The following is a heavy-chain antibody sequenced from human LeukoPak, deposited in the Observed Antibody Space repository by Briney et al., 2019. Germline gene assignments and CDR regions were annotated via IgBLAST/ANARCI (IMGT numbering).Heavy chain of an antibody. CDR1: GFTFSSYW. CDR2: IKQDGSEK. J-gene: IGHJ4*02. CDR3: ARDRVARDAGGVDY. V-gene: IGHV3-7*01. Sequence: GGSLRLSCAVSGFTFSSYWVSWVRQAPGKGLEWVANIKQDGSEKYYVDSVKGRFTISRDNAKNSLYLQMNSLRAEDTAVYYCARDRVARDAGGVDYWGQGTLVTVSS. D-gene: IGHD3-10*01.